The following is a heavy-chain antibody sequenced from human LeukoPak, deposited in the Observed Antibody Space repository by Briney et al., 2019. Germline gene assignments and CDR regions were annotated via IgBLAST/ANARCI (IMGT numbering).Heavy chain of an antibody. J-gene: IGHJ5*02. V-gene: IGHV4-4*07. Sequence: PSETLSLTCTVSGGSISSYYWSWIRQPAGKGLEWIGRIYTSGSTNCNPSLKSRVTMSVDTSKNQFSLKLSSVTAADTAVYYCARESGGYHYNWFDPWGQGTLVTVSS. CDR3: ARESGGYHYNWFDP. D-gene: IGHD3-16*02. CDR1: GGSISSYY. CDR2: IYTSGST.